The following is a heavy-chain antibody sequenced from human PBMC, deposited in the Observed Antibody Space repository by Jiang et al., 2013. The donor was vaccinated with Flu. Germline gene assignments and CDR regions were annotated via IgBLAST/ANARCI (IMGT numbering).Heavy chain of an antibody. CDR2: INPSGGST. CDR3: ARILRSYSSSSPPDY. CDR1: GYTFTNYY. D-gene: IGHD6-6*01. Sequence: GAEVKKPGASVKVSCKASGYTFTNYYMHWVRQAPGQGIEWMGIINPSGGSTSYAQKFQGRVTMTRDTSTSTVYMELSSLRSEDTAVYYCARILRSYSSSSPPDYWGQGTLVTVSS. J-gene: IGHJ4*02. V-gene: IGHV1-46*01.